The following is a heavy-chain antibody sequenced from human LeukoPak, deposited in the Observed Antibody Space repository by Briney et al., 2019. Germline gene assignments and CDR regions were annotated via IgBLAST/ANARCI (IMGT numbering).Heavy chain of an antibody. V-gene: IGHV1-69*05. CDR1: AGTFSSYA. D-gene: IGHD1-26*01. Sequence: SVKVSCKASAGTFSSYAISWVRQAPGQGLEWMGRIIPIFGTANYAQKFQGRVTITTDESTSTAYMELSSLRSEDTAVYYCARGVVRATSYYFDYWGQGTLVTVSS. J-gene: IGHJ4*02. CDR2: IIPIFGTA. CDR3: ARGVVRATSYYFDY.